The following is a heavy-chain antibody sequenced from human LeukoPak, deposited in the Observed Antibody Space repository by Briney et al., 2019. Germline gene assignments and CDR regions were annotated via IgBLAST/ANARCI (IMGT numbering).Heavy chain of an antibody. CDR3: ARGGAARLHFQN. D-gene: IGHD6-6*01. CDR2: IYHSGST. J-gene: IGHJ1*01. Sequence: SETLSLTCTVSGGSISTYYWNWIRQPPGKGLEWIGYIYHSGSTNYNPSLQSRVTILVDTSKNQFSLNLNSVTAADTAVYYCARGGAARLHFQNWGQGTLVTVSS. V-gene: IGHV4-59*01. CDR1: GGSISTYY.